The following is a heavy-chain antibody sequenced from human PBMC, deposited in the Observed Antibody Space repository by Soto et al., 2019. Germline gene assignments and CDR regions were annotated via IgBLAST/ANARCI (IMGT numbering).Heavy chain of an antibody. V-gene: IGHV3-15*01. CDR3: STDIGIYGLDI. Sequence: ELQLVESGGGFVQPGGSLRLPFVASRFGFTNAWMSWVPQAPGKGPEWVGRIKSKTDGGTADYAAPVKGRFPISRDDSQNTLYLHMDSLKTEDTALYHCSTDIGIYGLDIWGQGTTVTVSS. D-gene: IGHD1-26*01. CDR2: IKSKTDGGTA. CDR1: RFGFTNAW. J-gene: IGHJ6*02.